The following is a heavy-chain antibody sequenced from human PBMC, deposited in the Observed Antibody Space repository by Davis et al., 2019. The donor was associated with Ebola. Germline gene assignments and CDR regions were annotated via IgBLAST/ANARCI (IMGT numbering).Heavy chain of an antibody. V-gene: IGHV1-18*01. CDR1: GYTFTSYG. CDR3: ARCWDFWSGYTLGDYYYYMDV. CDR2: ISAYNGNT. Sequence: ASVKVSCKASGYTFTSYGISWVRQAPGQGLEWMGWISAYNGNTNYAQKLQGRVTMTTDTSTSTAYMELRSLRSDDTAVDYCARCWDFWSGYTLGDYYYYMDVWGKGTTVTVSS. D-gene: IGHD3-3*01. J-gene: IGHJ6*03.